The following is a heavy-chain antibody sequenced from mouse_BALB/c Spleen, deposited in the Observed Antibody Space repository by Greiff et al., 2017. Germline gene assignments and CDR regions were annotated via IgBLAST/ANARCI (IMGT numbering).Heavy chain of an antibody. CDR2: INPSTGYT. Sequence: QVQLQQSGAELAKPGASVKMSCKASGYTFTSYWMHWVKQRPGQGLEWIGYINPSTGYTEYNQKFKDKATLTADKSSSTAYMQLSSLTSEDSAVYYCARSGNPLGFAYWGQGTLVTVSA. CDR3: ARSGNPLGFAY. V-gene: IGHV1-7*01. J-gene: IGHJ3*01. CDR1: GYTFTSYW. D-gene: IGHD2-1*01.